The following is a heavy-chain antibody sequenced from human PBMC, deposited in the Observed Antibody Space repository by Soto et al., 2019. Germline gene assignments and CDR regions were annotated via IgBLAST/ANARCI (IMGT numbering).Heavy chain of an antibody. J-gene: IGHJ6*04. CDR1: VVIFIDYY. Sequence: PVVSLVLACASSVVIFIDYYVGWFLQAPVKWLEWVSYISGTDPYMKYADAVRGRFTISRDNAKNSVYLQMNSLRDADTAVYYCESGSRARGIKVWGNGNTVTVSS. CDR2: ISGTDPYM. V-gene: IGHV3-11*06. CDR3: ESGSRARGIKV.